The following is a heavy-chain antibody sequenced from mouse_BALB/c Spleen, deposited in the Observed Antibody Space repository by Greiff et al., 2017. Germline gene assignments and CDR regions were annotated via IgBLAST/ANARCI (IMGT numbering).Heavy chain of an antibody. CDR3: ASYYGSRDYYAMDY. CDR2: FHPYNDDT. CDR1: GYTFTTYP. Sequence: QVQLQQSGAELVKPGASVKMSCKAFGYTFTTYPIEWMKQNHGKSLEWIGNFHPYNDDTKYNEKFKGKATLTSDKSSSTAYMELSSLTSEDSAVYYCASYYGSRDYYAMDYWGQGTSVTVSS. D-gene: IGHD1-1*01. V-gene: IGHV1-47*01. J-gene: IGHJ4*01.